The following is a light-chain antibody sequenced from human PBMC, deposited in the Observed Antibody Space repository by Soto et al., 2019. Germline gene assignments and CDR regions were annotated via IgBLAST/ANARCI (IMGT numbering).Light chain of an antibody. CDR2: DAS. Sequence: EIVLTQSPATLSLSPGERATLSCRASQSVSSYLAWYQQKPGQAPRLLIYDASNRATGIPARFSGSGSGTECTRTISSLEPEDFAVYYCQQRSNWLMYTFGQGSKLEIK. CDR3: QQRSNWLMYT. V-gene: IGKV3-11*01. J-gene: IGKJ2*01. CDR1: QSVSSY.